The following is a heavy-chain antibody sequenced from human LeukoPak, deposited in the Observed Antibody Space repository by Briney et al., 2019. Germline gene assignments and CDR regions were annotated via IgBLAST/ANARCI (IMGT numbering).Heavy chain of an antibody. CDR1: GGSFSGYY. V-gene: IGHV4-34*01. D-gene: IGHD4-11*01. CDR2: INHSGST. J-gene: IGHJ6*03. CDR3: ASGLQGNYHYYYYYYMDV. Sequence: PSETLSLTCAVYGGSFSGYYWGWIRQPPGKGLEWIGEINHSGSTNYNPSLKSRVTISVDTSKNQFSLKLSSVTAADTAVYYCASGLQGNYHYYYYYYMDVWGKGTTVTVSS.